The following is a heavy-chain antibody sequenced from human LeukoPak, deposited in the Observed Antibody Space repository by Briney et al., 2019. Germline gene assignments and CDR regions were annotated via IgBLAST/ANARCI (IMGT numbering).Heavy chain of an antibody. CDR1: GFTFSNFT. V-gene: IGHV3-23*01. CDR2: ISGGDNNT. CDR3: AKSPYDH. Sequence: LRIPCAASGFTFSNFTITWVPQAPGKGLEWVSTISGGDNNTYYADSVKGRFTISRDNSKNTLYLQMNSLGAGDTAVYYCAKSPYDHWGQGTLVTVSS. J-gene: IGHJ4*02.